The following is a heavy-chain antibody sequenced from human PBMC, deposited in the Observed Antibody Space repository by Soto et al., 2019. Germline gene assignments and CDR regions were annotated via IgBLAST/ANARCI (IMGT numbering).Heavy chain of an antibody. Sequence: GGSLRLSCAASGFTFSSYAMHWVRQAPGKGLEWVAVISYDGSNKYYADSVKGRFTISRDNSKNTLYLQMNSLRAEDTAVYYCARDVSPFSGYEDYYYYGMDVWGQGTTVTVS. D-gene: IGHD5-12*01. J-gene: IGHJ6*02. CDR1: GFTFSSYA. V-gene: IGHV3-30-3*01. CDR2: ISYDGSNK. CDR3: ARDVSPFSGYEDYYYYGMDV.